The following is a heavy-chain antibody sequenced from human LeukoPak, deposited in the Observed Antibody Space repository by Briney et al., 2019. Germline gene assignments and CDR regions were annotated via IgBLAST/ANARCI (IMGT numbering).Heavy chain of an antibody. CDR1: GYTFTYYG. D-gene: IGHD4-23*01. CDR3: ARVGYGGHFLDY. J-gene: IGHJ4*02. V-gene: IGHV1-18*01. CDR2: ISVYNGNT. Sequence: ASVKVSCKASGYTFTYYGVTWVRQAPGQGLEWLGWISVYNGNTNYAQKFRDRVTMTTDTSTNTADMELRSLRSDDTAVFYCARVGYGGHFLDYWGQGTLVTVSS.